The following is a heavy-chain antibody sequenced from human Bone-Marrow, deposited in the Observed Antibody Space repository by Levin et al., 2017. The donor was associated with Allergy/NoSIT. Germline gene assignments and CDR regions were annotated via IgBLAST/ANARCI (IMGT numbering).Heavy chain of an antibody. D-gene: IGHD3-16*01. CDR1: GGSVNRSSYY. CDR2: IYFSGST. Sequence: PGGSLRLSCAVSGGSVNRSSYYWGWIRQPPGKGLEWLGSIYFSGSTYYNPPLQSRVTISIDKSRNQFSLKLRSVTAADTAVYYCARAAGNMITFGGINDFDYWGQGTLVTVSS. CDR3: ARAAGNMITFGGINDFDY. J-gene: IGHJ4*02. V-gene: IGHV4-39*07.